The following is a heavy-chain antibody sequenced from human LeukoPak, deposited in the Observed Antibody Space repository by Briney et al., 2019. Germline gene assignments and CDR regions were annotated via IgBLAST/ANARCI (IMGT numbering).Heavy chain of an antibody. CDR2: IHYSGST. CDR3: ARRAINSVMFDY. Sequence: PSETLSLTCTVSGDSISTYYWSWIRQPPGKGLEWIVFIHYSGSTNYNPSLRSRVTISVDTSKNQFSLKLSSATAAATAVYFCARRAINSVMFDYWGQGTLVTVSS. V-gene: IGHV4-59*08. J-gene: IGHJ4*02. CDR1: GDSISTYY. D-gene: IGHD3-16*01.